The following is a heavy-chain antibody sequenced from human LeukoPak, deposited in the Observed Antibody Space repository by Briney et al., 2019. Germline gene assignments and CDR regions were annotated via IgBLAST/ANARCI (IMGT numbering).Heavy chain of an antibody. V-gene: IGHV1-69*13. D-gene: IGHD1-14*01. CDR3: ASLRDSSERPIHSQPGYYFDY. J-gene: IGHJ4*02. CDR2: IIPIFGTA. Sequence: SVKVSCKASGGTFSSYAISWVRQAPGQGLEWTGGIIPIFGTANYAQKFQGRVTITADESTSTAYMELSSLRSEDTAVYYCASLRDSSERPIHSQPGYYFDYWGQGTLVTVSS. CDR1: GGTFSSYA.